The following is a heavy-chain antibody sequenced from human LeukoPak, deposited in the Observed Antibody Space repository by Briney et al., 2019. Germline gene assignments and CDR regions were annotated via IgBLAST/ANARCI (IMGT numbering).Heavy chain of an antibody. Sequence: PSETLSLTCAVYGGSFSGYYWNWVRQAPGKGLEWVSFISSNSFYIYYADSVRGRFTISRDDATSSLFLQMNSLRAEDTAVYYCARAPYCRSTSCSFYYDLWGRGTLVTVSS. CDR3: ARAPYCRSTSCSFYYDL. J-gene: IGHJ2*01. CDR2: ISSNSFYI. D-gene: IGHD2-2*01. V-gene: IGHV3-21*01. CDR1: GGSFSGYY.